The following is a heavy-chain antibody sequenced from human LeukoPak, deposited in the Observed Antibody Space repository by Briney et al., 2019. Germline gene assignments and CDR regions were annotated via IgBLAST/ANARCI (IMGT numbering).Heavy chain of an antibody. D-gene: IGHD6-19*01. CDR3: AKGTIAVAGPDAFDI. Sequence: PGGSLRLSCAASGFTFSSYAMSWVRQAPGKGLEWVSAISGSGGSTYYADSVKGRFTISRDNSTNTLYLQMNSLRAEDTVVYYCAKGTIAVAGPDAFDIWGQGTMVTVSS. CDR2: ISGSGGST. CDR1: GFTFSSYA. J-gene: IGHJ3*02. V-gene: IGHV3-23*01.